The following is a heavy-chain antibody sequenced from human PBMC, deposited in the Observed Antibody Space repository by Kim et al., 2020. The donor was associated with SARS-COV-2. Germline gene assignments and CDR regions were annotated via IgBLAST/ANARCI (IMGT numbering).Heavy chain of an antibody. CDR3: AREGRTVSWIQLWLPWGDYFDY. D-gene: IGHD5-18*01. CDR2: ISYDGSNK. J-gene: IGHJ4*02. Sequence: GGSLRLSCAASGFTFSSYGMHWVRQAPGKGLEWVAVISYDGSNKYYVDSVKGRFTISRNNSKNTLYLQMNSLRAEDTAVYYCAREGRTVSWIQLWLPWGDYFDYWGQGTLVTVSS. V-gene: IGHV3-33*05. CDR1: GFTFSSYG.